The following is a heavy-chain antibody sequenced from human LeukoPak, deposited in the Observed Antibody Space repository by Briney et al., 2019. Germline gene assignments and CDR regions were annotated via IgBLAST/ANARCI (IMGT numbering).Heavy chain of an antibody. Sequence: ASVKVSCKAPGYTFTGYYMHWVRQAPGQGLEWMGRINPNSGGTNYAQKFQGRVTMTRDTSISTAYMELSRLRSDDTAVYYCARGTYYGNRYYFDYWGQGTLVTVSS. CDR1: GYTFTGYY. CDR3: ARGTYYGNRYYFDY. D-gene: IGHD4-17*01. J-gene: IGHJ4*02. CDR2: INPNSGGT. V-gene: IGHV1-2*06.